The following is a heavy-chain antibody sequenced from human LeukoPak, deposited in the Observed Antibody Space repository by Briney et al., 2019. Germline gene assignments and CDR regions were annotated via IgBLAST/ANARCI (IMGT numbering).Heavy chain of an antibody. Sequence: PSETLSLTCTVSGDSISSSSYYWNWIRQPPGKGLEWIGSIYYSGTTYYNPSLKSRVTISVDTSKNQFSLKLSSVTAADTAVYYCARRTYGRYYFAYWGQGSLATVSS. CDR3: ARRTYGRYYFAY. CDR1: GDSISSSSYY. D-gene: IGHD3-10*01. J-gene: IGHJ4*02. CDR2: IYYSGTT. V-gene: IGHV4-39*01.